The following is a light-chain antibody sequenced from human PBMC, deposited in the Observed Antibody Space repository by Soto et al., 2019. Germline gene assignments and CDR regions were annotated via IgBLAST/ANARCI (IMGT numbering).Light chain of an antibody. Sequence: VMTPSPSTGSVSPGERVTLSCRASQSVRSNLAWYQQKPGQAPRLLIYGASTRATGLPARFSGSGSGTDFTLTISRLHPDDFATYYCQQYNTYPWTFGQGTKVDIK. CDR3: QQYNTYPWT. CDR2: GAS. J-gene: IGKJ1*01. CDR1: QSVRSN. V-gene: IGKV3-15*01.